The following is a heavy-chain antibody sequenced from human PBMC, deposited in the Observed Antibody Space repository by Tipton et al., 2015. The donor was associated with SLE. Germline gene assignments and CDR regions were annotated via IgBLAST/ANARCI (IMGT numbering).Heavy chain of an antibody. CDR1: GFTLRTYA. CDR2: IYYSGST. Sequence: LRLSCAASGFTLRTYAVHWVRQAPGKGLEWIGSIYYSGSTYYNPSLKSRVTISVDTSKNQFSLKLGSVTAADTAVYSCARGEDPDPFDSWGRGTMVTVSS. CDR3: ARGEDPDPFDS. J-gene: IGHJ3*02. V-gene: IGHV4-39*07.